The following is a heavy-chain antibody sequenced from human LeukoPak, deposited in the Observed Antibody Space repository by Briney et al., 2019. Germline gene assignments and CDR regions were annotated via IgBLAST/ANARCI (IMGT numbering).Heavy chain of an antibody. J-gene: IGHJ4*02. Sequence: PSETLSLTCTVSGGSNSSSSYYWGWIRQPPGQGLEWIGSCYYSGSTYYNPSLKSRVTISVDTSKNQFSLKLSSVTAADTAVYYRARVVMRSMWMDNWGQGTLVTVSS. V-gene: IGHV4-39*01. CDR3: ARVVMRSMWMDN. CDR2: CYYSGST. D-gene: IGHD5-12*01. CDR1: GGSNSSSSYY.